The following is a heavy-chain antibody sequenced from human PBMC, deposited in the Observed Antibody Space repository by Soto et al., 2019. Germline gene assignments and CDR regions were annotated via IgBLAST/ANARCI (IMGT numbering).Heavy chain of an antibody. Sequence: KPSETLSLTCSVSGGSVSRGGYYWSWIRQLPGRGLEWIGYIYSTGSTNYNPSLKSRVALSMDTSKNQFSLNLSSVTAADTAVYYCARGGRITGTTRVFDYWGQGTLVTVSS. CDR2: IYSTGST. CDR1: GGSVSRGGYY. V-gene: IGHV4-61*08. CDR3: ARGGRITGTTRVFDY. J-gene: IGHJ4*02. D-gene: IGHD1-20*01.